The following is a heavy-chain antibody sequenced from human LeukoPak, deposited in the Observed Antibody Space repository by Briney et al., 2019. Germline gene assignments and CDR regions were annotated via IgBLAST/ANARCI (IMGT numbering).Heavy chain of an antibody. V-gene: IGHV3-11*01. CDR2: ISSSGSTI. CDR1: GFTFSDYY. D-gene: IGHD2-2*02. CDR3: ARRRYCSSTSCYTSVQSYYYYGVDV. Sequence: PGGSLGLSCAASGFTFSDYYMSWIRQAPGKGLEWVSYISSSGSTIYYADSVKGRFTIPRDNAKNSLYLQMNSLRAEDTAVYYCARRRYCSSTSCYTSVQSYYYYGVDVWGQGTTVTVSS. J-gene: IGHJ6*02.